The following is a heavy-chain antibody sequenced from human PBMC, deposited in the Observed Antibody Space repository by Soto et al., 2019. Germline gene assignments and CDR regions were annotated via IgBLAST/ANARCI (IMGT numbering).Heavy chain of an antibody. V-gene: IGHV1-3*01. CDR2: INAGNGNT. CDR3: ARGSGILTGYYKSYFDY. J-gene: IGHJ4*02. CDR1: GYTFTSYA. D-gene: IGHD3-9*01. Sequence: ASVKVSFKASGYTFTSYAMHWVRQAPGQRLEWMGWINAGNGNTKYSQKFQGRVTITRDTSASTAYMELSSLRSEDTAVYYCARGSGILTGYYKSYFDYWGQGTLVTVSS.